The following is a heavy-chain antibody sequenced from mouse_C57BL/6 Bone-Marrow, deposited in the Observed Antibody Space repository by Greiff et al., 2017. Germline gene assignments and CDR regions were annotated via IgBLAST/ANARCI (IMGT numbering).Heavy chain of an antibody. V-gene: IGHV1-19*01. D-gene: IGHD1-1*01. J-gene: IGHJ1*03. Sequence: VQLQQSGPVLVKPGASVKMSCKASGYTFTDYYMNWVKQSHGKSLEWIGVINPYNGGTSYNQKFKGKATLTVDKSSSTAYMELNSLTSEDSAVYYCARDDYYGYWYFDVWGTGTTVTVSS. CDR3: ARDDYYGYWYFDV. CDR2: INPYNGGT. CDR1: GYTFTDYY.